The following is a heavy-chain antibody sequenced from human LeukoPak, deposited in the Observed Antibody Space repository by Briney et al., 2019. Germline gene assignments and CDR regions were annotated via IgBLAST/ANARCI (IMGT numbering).Heavy chain of an antibody. CDR1: GGSISISSYY. Sequence: SETLSLTCTVSGGSISISSYYWGWIRQPPGKGLEWIGSIYYSGSTYYDPSLKSRVTISVDTSKNQFSLKLSSVTAADTAVYYCARHQAARHYYYYMDVWGKGTTVTVSS. J-gene: IGHJ6*03. CDR2: IYYSGST. V-gene: IGHV4-39*01. CDR3: ARHQAARHYYYYMDV. D-gene: IGHD2-15*01.